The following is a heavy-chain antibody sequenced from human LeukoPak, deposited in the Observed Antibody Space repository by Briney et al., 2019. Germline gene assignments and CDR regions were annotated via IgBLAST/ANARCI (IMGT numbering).Heavy chain of an antibody. V-gene: IGHV4-39*07. CDR3: ARASYYYDSSGYGVEEYYFDY. CDR2: IYYSGST. Sequence: SETLSLTCTVSGGSISSSSYYWGWIRQPPGKGLEWIGSIYYSGSTYYNPSLKSRVTISVDTSKNQFSLKLSSVTAADTAVYYCARASYYYDSSGYGVEEYYFDYWGQGTLVTVSS. CDR1: GGSISSSSYY. D-gene: IGHD3-22*01. J-gene: IGHJ4*02.